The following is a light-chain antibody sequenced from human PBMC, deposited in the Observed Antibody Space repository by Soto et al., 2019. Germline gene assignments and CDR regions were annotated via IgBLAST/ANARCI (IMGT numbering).Light chain of an antibody. J-gene: IGKJ3*01. V-gene: IGKV3-15*01. CDR3: QQYNNWPPPFT. Sequence: EIVMTQSPATLSVSPGERATLSCRASQSVSSNLAWYQQKPGQAPRLLIYGASTRATGIPARFSGSRSGTEFTLTISILQSEDFAVYYCQQYNNWPPPFTFGPGTKGAIK. CDR1: QSVSSN. CDR2: GAS.